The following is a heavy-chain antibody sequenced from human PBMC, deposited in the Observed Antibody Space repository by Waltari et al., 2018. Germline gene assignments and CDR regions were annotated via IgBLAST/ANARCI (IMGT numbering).Heavy chain of an antibody. V-gene: IGHV1-69*09. Sequence: QVQLVQSGAEVKKPGSSVKVSCKASRGIFSSYPVSWVRQAPGQGLEWMGRIIPILGIGNYAQRFQGRVTITADNSTSAAYMELSSLRSEDTAVYYCARGRGDGYFDLWGQGTLVTVSS. CDR1: RGIFSSYP. J-gene: IGHJ4*02. CDR2: IIPILGIG. CDR3: ARGRGDGYFDL.